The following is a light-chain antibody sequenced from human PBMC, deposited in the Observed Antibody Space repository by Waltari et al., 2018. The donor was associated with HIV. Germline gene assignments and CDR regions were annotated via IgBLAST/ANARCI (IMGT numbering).Light chain of an antibody. Sequence: QAALTQPPSLSGAPGQRLAISCTGNTSSIGPHFDFHWYQFVAGAVPKLVLYGANNRPTGVSDRFSGSRSDTSASLAITGLRADDEATYYCQSFDRTLSSYVFGTGTTVSVL. CDR2: GAN. CDR1: TSSIGPHFD. J-gene: IGLJ1*01. CDR3: QSFDRTLSSYV. V-gene: IGLV1-40*01.